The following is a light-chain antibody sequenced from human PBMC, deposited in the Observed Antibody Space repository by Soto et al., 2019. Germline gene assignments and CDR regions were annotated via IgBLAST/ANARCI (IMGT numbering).Light chain of an antibody. Sequence: EIVMTQSPATLSVSPGERATLSCRASQSVSSNLAWYQQKPGQAPRLLIYGASTRATGIPARFSGSGSGTVFVLTISSLQSEDFAVYYCHQYNDWWTFGQGTKVEIK. CDR1: QSVSSN. CDR2: GAS. CDR3: HQYNDWWT. V-gene: IGKV3-15*01. J-gene: IGKJ1*01.